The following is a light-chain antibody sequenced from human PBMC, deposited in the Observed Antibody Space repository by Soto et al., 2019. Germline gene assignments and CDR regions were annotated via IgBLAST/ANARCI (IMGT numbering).Light chain of an antibody. Sequence: QSVLTQPASVSGSPGQSITISCTGTNSDIGGYDYVSWYQHHPGKAPKLLIYGVTNRPSGVSDRFSGSKSGNTASLTTSGLQAEDEADYYCTSYTSITIVVFGGGTKLTVL. CDR2: GVT. CDR3: TSYTSITIVV. V-gene: IGLV2-14*01. J-gene: IGLJ2*01. CDR1: NSDIGGYDY.